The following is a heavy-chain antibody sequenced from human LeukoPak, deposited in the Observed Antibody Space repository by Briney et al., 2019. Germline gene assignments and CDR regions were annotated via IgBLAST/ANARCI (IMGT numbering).Heavy chain of an antibody. V-gene: IGHV1-2*02. Sequence: ASVKVSCKASGYTFTGYYMHWVRQAPGQGREWMGWINPNSGGTNCAQKFQGRLTMTRDPSISTAYMELSRLRSDDTAVYYCARDANDYGDYGAFDIWGQGTMVTVSS. CDR3: ARDANDYGDYGAFDI. CDR1: GYTFTGYY. J-gene: IGHJ3*02. CDR2: INPNSGGT. D-gene: IGHD4-17*01.